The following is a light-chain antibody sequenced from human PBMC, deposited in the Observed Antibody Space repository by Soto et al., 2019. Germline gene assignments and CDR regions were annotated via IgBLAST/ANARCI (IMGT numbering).Light chain of an antibody. CDR3: QHRSIWPVS. V-gene: IGKV3-11*01. CDR1: QSVSSY. CDR2: DAS. Sequence: EIVMAQSPATLSVSPGERATLSCRASQSVSSYLAWYQQKPGLPPRLLIYDASNRATGIPARFSGSGSGTDFTLIISSLEPEDFAVYYCQHRSIWPVSFGQGTRLEIK. J-gene: IGKJ5*01.